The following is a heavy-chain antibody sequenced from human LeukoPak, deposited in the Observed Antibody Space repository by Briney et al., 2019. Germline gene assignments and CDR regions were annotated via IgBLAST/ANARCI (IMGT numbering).Heavy chain of an antibody. CDR2: IYYSGRT. Sequence: PSETLSLTCTVSGGSISSYYWSWIRQPPGKGLEWIGYIYYSGRTNYNPSLKSQVTISVDTSKNQFSLKLSSVTAADTAVYYCARGYGGNAIDYWGQGTLVTVSS. CDR3: ARGYGGNAIDY. CDR1: GGSISSYY. D-gene: IGHD4/OR15-4a*01. V-gene: IGHV4-59*01. J-gene: IGHJ4*02.